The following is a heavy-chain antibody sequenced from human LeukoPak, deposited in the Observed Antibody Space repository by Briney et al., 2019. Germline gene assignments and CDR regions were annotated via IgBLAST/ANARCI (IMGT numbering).Heavy chain of an antibody. CDR3: AKMTDGYNSYYFDY. V-gene: IGHV3-48*01. J-gene: IGHJ4*02. D-gene: IGHD5-24*01. CDR1: GFTFSDYS. CDR2: ISSSSRTI. Sequence: GGSLRLSCAASGFTFSDYSMNWVRQAPGKGLEWISYISSSSRTIYYADSVKGRFTISRDNSKNTLYLQMNSLRAEDTAVYYCAKMTDGYNSYYFDYWGQGTLITVSS.